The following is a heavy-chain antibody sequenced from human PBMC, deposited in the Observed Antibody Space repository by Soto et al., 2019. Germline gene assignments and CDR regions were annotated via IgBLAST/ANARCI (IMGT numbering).Heavy chain of an antibody. D-gene: IGHD2-15*01. CDR1: GYTLTELS. V-gene: IGHV1-24*01. CDR2: FDPEDGET. CDR3: ATDYPPRVVKGYNWFDP. J-gene: IGHJ5*02. Sequence: GASVKVSCKVSGYTLTELSMHWVRQAPGKGLEWMGGFDPEDGETIYAQKFQGRVTMTEDTSTDTAYMELSSLRSGDTAVYYCATDYPPRVVKGYNWFDPWGQGTLVTVSS.